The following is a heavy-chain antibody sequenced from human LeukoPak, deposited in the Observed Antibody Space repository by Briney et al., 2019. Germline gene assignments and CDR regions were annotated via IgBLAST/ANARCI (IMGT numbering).Heavy chain of an antibody. CDR3: AKAKNRIAVAGLHDAFDI. D-gene: IGHD6-19*01. J-gene: IGHJ3*02. V-gene: IGHV3-20*04. CDR1: GFTFDDYG. Sequence: GGSLRLSCAASGFTFDDYGMSWVRQAPGKGLEWVSGINWNGGSTGYADSVKGRFTISRDNAKNSLYLQMNSLRAEDTAVYYCAKAKNRIAVAGLHDAFDIWGQGTMVTVSS. CDR2: INWNGGST.